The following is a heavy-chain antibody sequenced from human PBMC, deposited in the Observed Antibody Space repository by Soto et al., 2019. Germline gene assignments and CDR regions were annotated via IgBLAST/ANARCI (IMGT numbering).Heavy chain of an antibody. CDR2: MHHSGSS. J-gene: IGHJ4*02. D-gene: IGHD6-19*01. CDR3: GRANSSGSPIDS. CDR1: GGSVNSPNW. V-gene: IGHV4-4*02. Sequence: QVQLQQSGPGLVEPSGTLSLTCAVSGGSVNSPNWWNWVRKPPETGLEWIGEMHHSGSSNYNPSLDTRLTLSVDKSNNELSMNLNSVTAADTAIYYCGRANSSGSPIDSWGQGILVTVSS.